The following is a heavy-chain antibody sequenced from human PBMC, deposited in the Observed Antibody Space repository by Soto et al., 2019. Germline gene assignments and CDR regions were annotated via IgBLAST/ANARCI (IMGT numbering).Heavy chain of an antibody. D-gene: IGHD3-10*01. CDR1: RGSVSSGSFF. CDR3: ARGHYYGSGSPLWFDP. J-gene: IGHJ5*02. V-gene: IGHV4-61*01. CDR2: IYYTGST. Sequence: QVQLQESGPGLVKPSETLSLSCTVSRGSVSSGSFFWNWIRPPPGKGLEWIGYIYYTGSTNYNPSLKSRLTMSVDTSKNQFSLKLTSVTAADTAVYYCARGHYYGSGSPLWFDPWGQGTLVTVPS.